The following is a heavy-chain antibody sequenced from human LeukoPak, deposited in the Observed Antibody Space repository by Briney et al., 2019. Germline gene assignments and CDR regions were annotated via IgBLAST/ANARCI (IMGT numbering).Heavy chain of an antibody. V-gene: IGHV1-18*01. CDR2: ISAYKGNT. D-gene: IGHD1-26*01. Sequence: ASVKVSCKAPGYTFNSYGFSWVRQAPGQGLEWLGWISAYKGNTNYAQNLQGRVTMTTDTSTSTAYMELRSLRSDDTAVYYCARDPTGLVGPTDYWGQGTLVTVSS. CDR1: GYTFNSYG. CDR3: ARDPTGLVGPTDY. J-gene: IGHJ4*02.